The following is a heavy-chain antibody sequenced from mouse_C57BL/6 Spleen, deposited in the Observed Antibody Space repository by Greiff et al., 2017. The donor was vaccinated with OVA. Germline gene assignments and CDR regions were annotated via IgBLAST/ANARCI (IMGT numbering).Heavy chain of an antibody. CDR1: GYTFTDYY. D-gene: IGHD2-2*01. CDR3: AKSGGYDEGYAMDY. Sequence: QVQLKESGPELVKPGASVKISCKASGYTFTDYYINWVKQRPGQGLEWIGWIFPGSGSTYYNEKFKGKATLTVDKSSSTAYMLLSSLTSEDSAVYFCAKSGGYDEGYAMDYWGQGTSVTVSS. V-gene: IGHV1-75*01. CDR2: IFPGSGST. J-gene: IGHJ4*01.